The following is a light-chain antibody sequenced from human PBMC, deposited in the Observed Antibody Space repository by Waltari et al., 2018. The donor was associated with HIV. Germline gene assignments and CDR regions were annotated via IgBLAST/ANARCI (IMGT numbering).Light chain of an antibody. J-gene: IGLJ3*02. CDR2: DVT. Sequence: QSALTQPSSVSGSSVQSITISCTGSSSDFVCNTSVSWYQQHPGKAPRVLIYDVTTRPTGCSDRFSGSRSGDTASLTISGLQPEDEADYYCESYTSTSVWVFGGGTRVTVL. V-gene: IGLV2-14*03. CDR1: SSDFVCNTS. CDR3: ESYTSTSVWV.